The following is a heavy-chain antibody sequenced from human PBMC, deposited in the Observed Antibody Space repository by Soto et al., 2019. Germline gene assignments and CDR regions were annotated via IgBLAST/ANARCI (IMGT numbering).Heavy chain of an antibody. J-gene: IGHJ4*02. CDR2: INHSGST. V-gene: IGHV4-34*01. Sequence: SETLSLTCAVYGGSFSGYYWSWIRQPPGKRLEWIGEINHSGSTNYNPSLKSRVTISVDTSKNQFSLKLSSVTAADTAVYYCARFNIGSYGSVYYFDYWGQGTLVTVSS. D-gene: IGHD3-10*01. CDR3: ARFNIGSYGSVYYFDY. CDR1: GGSFSGYY.